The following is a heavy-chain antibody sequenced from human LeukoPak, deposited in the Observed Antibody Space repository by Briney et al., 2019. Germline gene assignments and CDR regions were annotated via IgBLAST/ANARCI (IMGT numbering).Heavy chain of an antibody. CDR1: AFSFSSYG. Sequence: PERSLRLSCAASAFSFSSYGMPWVRQAPGKGLEWVAFISFDGSNEYYTDSVKGRFTISRDNSKNMFYLQLNSLRAEDTAVYYCAKDWRWEQPIYGMNVWGQGTTVTVSS. J-gene: IGHJ6*02. CDR2: ISFDGSNE. D-gene: IGHD1-26*01. V-gene: IGHV3-30*18. CDR3: AKDWRWEQPIYGMNV.